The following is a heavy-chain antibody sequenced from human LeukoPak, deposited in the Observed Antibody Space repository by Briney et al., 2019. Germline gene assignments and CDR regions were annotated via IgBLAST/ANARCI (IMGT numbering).Heavy chain of an antibody. J-gene: IGHJ4*02. CDR1: GGSISSYY. Sequence: SETLSLTCTVSGGSISSYYWSWFRKPPGKGLEWIGYIDYRGITSYNPSLESRVTISVDTSKNQFSLRLSSMTAADTAVYYCTREYSSGWSGTGYWGQGTLVTVSS. V-gene: IGHV4-59*01. CDR2: IDYRGIT. CDR3: TREYSSGWSGTGY. D-gene: IGHD6-19*01.